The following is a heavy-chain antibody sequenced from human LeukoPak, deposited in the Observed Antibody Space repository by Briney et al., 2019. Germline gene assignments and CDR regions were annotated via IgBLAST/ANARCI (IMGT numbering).Heavy chain of an antibody. V-gene: IGHV1-69*05. J-gene: IGHJ4*02. CDR3: ARDNQGYSSGWYYFDY. Sequence: ASVKVSCKASGGTFSSYAISWVRQAPGQGLEWMGRIIPIFGTANSAQKFQGRVTITTDESTSTAYMELSRLRSEDTAVYYCARDNQGYSSGWYYFDYWGQGTLVTVSS. CDR1: GGTFSSYA. D-gene: IGHD6-19*01. CDR2: IIPIFGTA.